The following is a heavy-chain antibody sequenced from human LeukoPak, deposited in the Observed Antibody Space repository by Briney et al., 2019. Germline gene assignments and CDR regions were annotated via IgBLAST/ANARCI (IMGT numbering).Heavy chain of an antibody. J-gene: IGHJ4*02. D-gene: IGHD3-3*01. V-gene: IGHV3-30*02. Sequence: GGSLRLSCAASGFTFSSYGMHWVRQAPGKGLEWVAFIRSDGSNKYYADSVKGRFTISRDNSKNTLYLQMNSLRAEDTAVYYCAKDKSEYDFWSGYSPIDYWGQGTLVTVSS. CDR2: IRSDGSNK. CDR1: GFTFSSYG. CDR3: AKDKSEYDFWSGYSPIDY.